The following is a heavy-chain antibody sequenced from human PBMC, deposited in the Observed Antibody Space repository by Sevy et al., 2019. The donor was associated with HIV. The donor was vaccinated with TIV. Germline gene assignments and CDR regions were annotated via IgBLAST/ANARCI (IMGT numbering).Heavy chain of an antibody. CDR3: ARANPQYDYGLDV. CDR2: FYYSKST. V-gene: IGHV4-59*01. J-gene: IGHJ6*02. D-gene: IGHD3-16*01. CDR1: GDSISGYY. Sequence: SETLSLTCTVSGDSISGYYWSWIRQPPGKGLEWIGYFYYSKSTNYKPSLKSRVTISVDTSKNQVSLRLRSVTAADTAVYYCARANPQYDYGLDVWGQGTTVTVSS.